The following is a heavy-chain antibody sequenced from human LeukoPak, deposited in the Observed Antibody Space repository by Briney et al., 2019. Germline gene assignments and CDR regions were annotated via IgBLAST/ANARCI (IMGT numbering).Heavy chain of an antibody. V-gene: IGHV3-21*04. CDR3: AKHSSSWYGAYFDY. Sequence: GGSLRLSCAASGFTFSTYSMNWVRQAPGKGLEWVSSISYGSSYIYYADSVKGRFTISRDNAKNSLYLQMNSLRAEDTAVYYCAKHSSSWYGAYFDYWGQGTLVTVSS. CDR1: GFTFSTYS. J-gene: IGHJ4*02. CDR2: ISYGSSYI. D-gene: IGHD6-13*01.